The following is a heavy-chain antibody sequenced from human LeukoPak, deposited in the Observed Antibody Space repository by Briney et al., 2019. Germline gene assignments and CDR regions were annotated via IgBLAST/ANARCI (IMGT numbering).Heavy chain of an antibody. V-gene: IGHV1-69*06. CDR3: ARGDSSSSGDYFDY. CDR2: IIPIFGTA. CDR1: GGTFSSYA. Sequence: SVKVSCKASGGTFSSYAISWVRQAPGQGLEWMGGIIPIFGTANYAQKFQGRVTITADKSTSTAYMEPSSLRSEDTAVYYCARGDSSSSGDYFDYWGQGTLVTVSS. J-gene: IGHJ4*02. D-gene: IGHD6-6*01.